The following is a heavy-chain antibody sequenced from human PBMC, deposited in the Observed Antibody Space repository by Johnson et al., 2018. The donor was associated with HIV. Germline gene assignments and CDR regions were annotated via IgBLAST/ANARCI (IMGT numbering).Heavy chain of an antibody. V-gene: IGHV3-13*05. CDR1: GFTFSSSD. J-gene: IGHJ3*02. Sequence: VQLVESGGGVVRPGGSLRLSCAASGFTFSSSDMHWVRQATGNGLEWVSGIGIVADPYSSASAKGRFTISREHAKNTLYLQMNSLRADDTAVYYCAREGPSERAGFDIWGQGTMVTVSS. CDR3: AREGPSERAGFDI. CDR2: IGIVADP.